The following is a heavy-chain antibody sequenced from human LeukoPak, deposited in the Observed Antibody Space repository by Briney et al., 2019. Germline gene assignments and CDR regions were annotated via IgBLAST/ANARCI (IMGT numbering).Heavy chain of an antibody. V-gene: IGHV3-53*01. CDR3: ARGYCSSTSCPWNFDY. J-gene: IGHJ4*02. CDR1: GFTFSSYT. D-gene: IGHD2-2*01. CDR2: IYSGGST. Sequence: GGSLRLSCAASGFTFSSYTMNWVRQAPGKGLEWVSLIYSGGSTYYADSVKGRFTISRDKSKNTLYLQMNSLRAEDTAVYYCARGYCSSTSCPWNFDYWGQGTLVTVSS.